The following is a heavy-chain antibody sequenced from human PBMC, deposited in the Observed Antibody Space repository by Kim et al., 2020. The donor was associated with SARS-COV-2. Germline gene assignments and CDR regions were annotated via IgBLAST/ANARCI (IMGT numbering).Heavy chain of an antibody. V-gene: IGHV7-4-1*02. CDR3: ARDSSGWNPYYYYYYMDV. D-gene: IGHD6-19*01. J-gene: IGHJ6*03. CDR1: GYTFTSYA. CDR2: INTNTGNP. Sequence: ASVKVSCKASGYTFTSYAMNWVRQAPGQGLEWMGWINTNTGNPTYAQGFTGRFVFSFDTSVSTAYLQISSLKAEDTAVYYCARDSSGWNPYYYYYYMDVWGKGTTVTVSS.